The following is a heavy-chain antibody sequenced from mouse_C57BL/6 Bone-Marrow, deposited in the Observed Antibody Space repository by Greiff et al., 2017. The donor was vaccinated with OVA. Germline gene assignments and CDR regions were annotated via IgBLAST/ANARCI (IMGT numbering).Heavy chain of an antibody. D-gene: IGHD1-1*02. Sequence: VQLQQSGPVLVKPGASVKMSCKASGYTFTDYYMNWVKQSHGKSLEWIGVINPYNGGTSYNQKFKGKATLTVDKSSSTAYMELNSLTSEDSAVYYCARGRVYGPYWYFDVWGTGTTVTVSS. V-gene: IGHV1-19*01. CDR2: INPYNGGT. CDR3: ARGRVYGPYWYFDV. CDR1: GYTFTDYY. J-gene: IGHJ1*03.